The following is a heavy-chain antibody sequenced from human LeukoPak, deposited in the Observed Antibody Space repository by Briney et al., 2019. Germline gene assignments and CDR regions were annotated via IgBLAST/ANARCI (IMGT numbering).Heavy chain of an antibody. J-gene: IGHJ3*02. CDR1: GGSISSYY. V-gene: IGHV4-4*07. CDR3: ARDGYSSSWKAFDI. D-gene: IGHD6-13*01. CDR2: IYTSGST. Sequence: SETLSLTCTVSGGSISSYYWSWIRQPAGKGLEWIGRIYTSGSTNYNPSLKSRVTMSVDTSKNQFSLKLSSETAADTAVYYCARDGYSSSWKAFDIWGQGTMVTVSS.